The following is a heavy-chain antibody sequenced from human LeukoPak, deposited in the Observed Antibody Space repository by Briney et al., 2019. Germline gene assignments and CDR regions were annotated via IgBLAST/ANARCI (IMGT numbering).Heavy chain of an antibody. Sequence: PGGSLRLSCAASGFTFSNYNMNWVRQAPGKGLEWVSSISSSSSSINYADSLKGRFTISRDNAKNSLYLQMNSLRAEDTALYYCAKDIKAFDTAMVISLDYWGQGTLVTVSS. D-gene: IGHD5-18*01. CDR1: GFTFSNYN. J-gene: IGHJ4*02. V-gene: IGHV3-21*04. CDR3: AKDIKAFDTAMVISLDY. CDR2: ISSSSSSI.